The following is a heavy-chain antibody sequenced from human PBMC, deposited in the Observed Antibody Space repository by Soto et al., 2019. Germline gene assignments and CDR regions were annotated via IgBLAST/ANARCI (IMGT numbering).Heavy chain of an antibody. CDR3: AKTLYYYDSSGSQ. V-gene: IGHV3-23*01. D-gene: IGHD3-22*01. Sequence: GGSLRLSCAASGFTFNIYWMHWVRQAPGKGLEWVSAISGSGGSTYYADSVKGRFTISRDNSKNTLYLQMNSLRAEDTAVYYCAKTLYYYDSSGSQWGQGTLVTVSS. CDR1: GFTFNIYW. CDR2: ISGSGGST. J-gene: IGHJ4*02.